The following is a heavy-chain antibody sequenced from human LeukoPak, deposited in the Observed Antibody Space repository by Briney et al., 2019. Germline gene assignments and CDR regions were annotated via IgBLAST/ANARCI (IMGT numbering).Heavy chain of an antibody. CDR3: AKVGRYYDSSGQYYFDY. Sequence: SGGSLRLSCAASGFTFSSYAMSWVRQAPGKGLEWASAISGSGGSTYYADSVKGRFTISRDNSKNTLYLQMNSLRAEDTAVYYCAKVGRYYDSSGQYYFDYWGLGTLVTVSS. D-gene: IGHD3-22*01. CDR1: GFTFSSYA. J-gene: IGHJ4*02. V-gene: IGHV3-23*01. CDR2: ISGSGGST.